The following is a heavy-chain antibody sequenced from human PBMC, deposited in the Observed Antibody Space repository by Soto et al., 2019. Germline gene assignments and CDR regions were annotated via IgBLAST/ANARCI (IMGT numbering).Heavy chain of an antibody. V-gene: IGHV3-21*04. J-gene: IGHJ4*02. D-gene: IGHD2-2*01. CDR1: GFTFSSYS. CDR2: ISSSSSYT. CDR3: AKDVMYQLPQYYFDY. Sequence: PGGSLRLSCAASGFTFSSYSMNWVRQAPGKGLEWVSSISSSSSYTYYADSVKGRFTISRDNAKNSLYLQMNSLRAEDTAVYYCAKDVMYQLPQYYFDYWGQGTLVTVSS.